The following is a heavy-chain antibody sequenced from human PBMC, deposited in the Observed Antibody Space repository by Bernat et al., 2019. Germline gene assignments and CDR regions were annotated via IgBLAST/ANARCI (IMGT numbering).Heavy chain of an antibody. CDR1: GDSVPSNSAA. D-gene: IGHD1-1*01. CDR2: TYYRSKWYN. Sequence: QVQLQQSGPGLVKPSQTLSLTCAISGDSVPSNSAAWNWIRQSPSRGLEWLGRTYYRSKWYNDYAVSVKSRITINPDTSKNQFSLQLNSVTPEDTAVYYCARYNWDDDEYYYYYGMDVWGQGTTVTVSS. V-gene: IGHV6-1*01. J-gene: IGHJ6*02. CDR3: ARYNWDDDEYYYYYGMDV.